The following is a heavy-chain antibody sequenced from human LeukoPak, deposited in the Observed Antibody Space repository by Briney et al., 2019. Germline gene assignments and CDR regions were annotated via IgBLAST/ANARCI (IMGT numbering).Heavy chain of an antibody. CDR2: IIPIFGTA. V-gene: IGHV1-69*13. CDR1: GYTFTSYG. CDR3: AREARIPNAFDY. Sequence: ASVNVSCKASGYTFTSYGISWVRQAPGQGLEWMGGIIPIFGTASYAQKFQGRVTITADESTSTAYMELSSLRSEDTAVYYCAREARIPNAFDYWGQGTLVTVSS. J-gene: IGHJ4*02.